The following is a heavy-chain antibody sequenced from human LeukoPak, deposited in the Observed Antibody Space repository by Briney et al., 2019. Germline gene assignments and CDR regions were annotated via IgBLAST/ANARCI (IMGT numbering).Heavy chain of an antibody. J-gene: IGHJ4*02. CDR3: ARRAAVADSYYFDY. CDR2: IIPIFGTA. V-gene: IGHV1-69*06. Sequence: SVKVSCKASGGTFSSYAISWVRQAPGQGLEWMGGIIPIFGTANYAQKFQGRVTITADKSTSTAYMELSSLRSEDTAVYYCARRAAVADSYYFDYWGQGTLVTVSS. CDR1: GGTFSSYA. D-gene: IGHD6-19*01.